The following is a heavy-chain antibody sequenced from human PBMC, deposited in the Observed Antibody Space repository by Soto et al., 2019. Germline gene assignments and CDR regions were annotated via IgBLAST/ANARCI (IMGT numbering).Heavy chain of an antibody. CDR1: GGSISSYY. CDR2: IYTSGST. Sequence: SETLSLTCTVSGGSISSYYWSWSRQPAGKGLEWIGRIYTSGSTNYNPSLKSRVTMSVDTSKNQFSLKLSSVTAADTAVYYCARVRIAARTGAYGMDVWGQGTTVTVS. V-gene: IGHV4-4*07. D-gene: IGHD6-6*01. CDR3: ARVRIAARTGAYGMDV. J-gene: IGHJ6*02.